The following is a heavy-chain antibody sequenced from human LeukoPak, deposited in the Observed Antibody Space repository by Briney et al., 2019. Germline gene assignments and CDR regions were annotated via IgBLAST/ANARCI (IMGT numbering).Heavy chain of an antibody. Sequence: PGGSLRLSCAASGFTFSNYAMHWVRQAPGKGLEWVAVISYDGRNQYYADAVKGRFTVSRDNSKSTLYLQMNSLRGEDTAVYNCARYGGFLDYWGQGTLVTVSS. D-gene: IGHD3-16*01. CDR1: GFTFSNYA. V-gene: IGHV3-30*04. CDR3: ARYGGFLDY. CDR2: ISYDGRNQ. J-gene: IGHJ4*02.